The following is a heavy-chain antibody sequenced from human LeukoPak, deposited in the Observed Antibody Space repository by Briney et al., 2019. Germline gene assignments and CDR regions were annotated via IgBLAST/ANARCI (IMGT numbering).Heavy chain of an antibody. CDR3: ARDGNYYDSSGYYPIDY. CDR2: IYTSGST. J-gene: IGHJ4*02. V-gene: IGHV4-4*07. CDR1: GGSISSYY. Sequence: SETLSLTCTVSGGSISSYYWSWIRQPAGKGLEWIGRIYTSGSTNYNPSLKSRVTMSVDTSKNQFSLKLSSVTAADTAVYYCARDGNYYDSSGYYPIDYRGQGTLVTVSS. D-gene: IGHD3-22*01.